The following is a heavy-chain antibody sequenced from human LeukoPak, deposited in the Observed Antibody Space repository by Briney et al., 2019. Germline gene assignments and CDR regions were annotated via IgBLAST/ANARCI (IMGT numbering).Heavy chain of an antibody. V-gene: IGHV3-13*01. CDR3: ARESKDGSGFTYLDY. D-gene: IGHD6-19*01. CDR1: GFTFSSYD. CDR2: IGTIGDT. J-gene: IGHJ4*02. Sequence: GGSLRLSCAASGFTFSSYDMHWVRQPTGKGLEWVSAIGTIGDTYYPGSVKGRFTISREDAKNSLYLQMNSLRAGDTALYYCARESKDGSGFTYLDYWGQGTLVTVSS.